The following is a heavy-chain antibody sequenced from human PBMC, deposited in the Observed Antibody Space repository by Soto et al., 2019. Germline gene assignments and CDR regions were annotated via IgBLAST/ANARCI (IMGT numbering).Heavy chain of an antibody. CDR2: ISSSSSYI. V-gene: IGHV3-21*01. D-gene: IGHD3-22*01. CDR1: GFTFSSYS. Sequence: GGSLRLSCAASGFTFSSYSMNWVRQAPGKGLEWVSSISSSSSYIYYADSVKGRFTISRDNAKNSLYLQMNSLRAEDTAVYYCARDRARYYYDSSGYYSDAFDIWGQGTMVTVSS. CDR3: ARDRARYYYDSSGYYSDAFDI. J-gene: IGHJ3*02.